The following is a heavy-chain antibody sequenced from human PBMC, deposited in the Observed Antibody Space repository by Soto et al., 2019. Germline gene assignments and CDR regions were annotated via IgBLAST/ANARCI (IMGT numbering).Heavy chain of an antibody. Sequence: QVQLVQSGAEVKKPGSSVKVSCKASGGTFSSYAISWVRQAPGQGLEWMGGIIPIFGTANYAQKSQGRVTITADESTSTDYMELSSLRSEDTAVYYCASYLTDGWLPSAEYFQHWGQGTLVTVSS. CDR3: ASYLTDGWLPSAEYFQH. V-gene: IGHV1-69*12. CDR1: GGTFSSYA. D-gene: IGHD5-12*01. J-gene: IGHJ1*01. CDR2: IIPIFGTA.